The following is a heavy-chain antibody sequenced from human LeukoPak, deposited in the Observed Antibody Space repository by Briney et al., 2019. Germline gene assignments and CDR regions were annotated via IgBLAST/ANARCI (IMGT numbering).Heavy chain of an antibody. CDR2: IGNRGTT. V-gene: IGHV3-23*01. CDR1: GFTFSNNP. Sequence: GGSLRLSCAASGFTFSNNPMSWVRQAPGKGLEWVTAIGNRGTTYYADSVKGRFTISRDNSKNTLYLQMNSLRAEDTALYYCAKRLDSSKSFDYWGQGTLVTVSS. CDR3: AKRLDSSKSFDY. D-gene: IGHD3-22*01. J-gene: IGHJ4*02.